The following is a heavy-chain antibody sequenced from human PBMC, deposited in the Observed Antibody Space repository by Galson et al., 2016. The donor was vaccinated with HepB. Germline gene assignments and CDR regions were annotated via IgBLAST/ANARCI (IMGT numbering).Heavy chain of an antibody. Sequence: SLRLSCAASGFTFSDYAMHWVRQAPGKGPEYVSAINSRGDNTYYADSVKERFTISRDNSKNTLYLQMSSLIAEDTAVDYCVKDRYDFWSADYWGQGTLVTVSS. CDR2: INSRGDNT. CDR3: VKDRYDFWSADY. V-gene: IGHV3-64D*06. J-gene: IGHJ4*02. D-gene: IGHD3-3*01. CDR1: GFTFSDYA.